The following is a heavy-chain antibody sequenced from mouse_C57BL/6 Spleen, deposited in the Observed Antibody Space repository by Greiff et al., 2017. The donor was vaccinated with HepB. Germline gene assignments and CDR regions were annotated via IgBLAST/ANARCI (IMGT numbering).Heavy chain of an antibody. CDR3: ARGGYGSPMDY. D-gene: IGHD1-1*01. CDR2: INPSNGGT. Sequence: QVQLQQPGTALVKPGASVKLSCKASGYTFTSSWMHWVKQRPGQGLEWIGNINPSNGGTNYNEKFKSKATLTVDKSSSTAYMQLSSLTSEDSAVYDCARGGYGSPMDYWGQGTSVTVSS. J-gene: IGHJ4*01. CDR1: GYTFTSSW. V-gene: IGHV1-53*01.